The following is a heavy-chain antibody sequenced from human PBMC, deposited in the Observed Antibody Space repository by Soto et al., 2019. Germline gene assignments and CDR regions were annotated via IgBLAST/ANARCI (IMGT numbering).Heavy chain of an antibody. Sequence: EVQLVESGGGLVQPGGSLRLSCVASGFTFSTDSMNWVRQAPGKGLEWVAHISTSGATRYYADSVKGRFTMSRDNAKTSLYLQMDSLRNEGTAVYYCARFFGSGFDYWGQGTLVTVSS. V-gene: IGHV3-48*02. CDR3: ARFFGSGFDY. J-gene: IGHJ4*02. CDR1: GFTFSTDS. CDR2: ISTSGATR. D-gene: IGHD6-19*01.